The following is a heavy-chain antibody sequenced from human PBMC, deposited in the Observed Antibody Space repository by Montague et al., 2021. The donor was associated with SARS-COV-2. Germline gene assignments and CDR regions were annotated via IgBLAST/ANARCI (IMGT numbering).Heavy chain of an antibody. Sequence: SETLSLTCAGDGDSGGAEHWRRWDEQPPEQQPQKVGVSHHTGSNKYKPSLKSRVSMSVDKSWNQFSLRLTSVTAADTAIYYCARKGSGRSDLAYWGQGTLVTVSS. D-gene: IGHD1-26*01. CDR1: GDSGGAEHW. J-gene: IGHJ4*02. CDR3: ARKGSGRSDLAY. V-gene: IGHV4-4*02. CDR2: SHHTGSN.